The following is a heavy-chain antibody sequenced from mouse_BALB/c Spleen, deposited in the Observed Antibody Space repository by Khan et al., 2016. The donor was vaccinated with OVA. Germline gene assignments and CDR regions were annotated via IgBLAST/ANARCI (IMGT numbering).Heavy chain of an antibody. CDR1: GYTFTSYW. CDR3: ARVITRDY. Sequence: QVQLQQPGAELVKPGASVKLSCKASGYTFTSYWMYWVKQRPGQGLEWIGEINPSNGRTNYNEKFKSKATLTVGKSSSTAYMQLSSPTSEDSAVYYCARVITRDYWGQGTTLTVSS. J-gene: IGHJ2*01. D-gene: IGHD6-1*01. CDR2: INPSNGRT. V-gene: IGHV1S81*02.